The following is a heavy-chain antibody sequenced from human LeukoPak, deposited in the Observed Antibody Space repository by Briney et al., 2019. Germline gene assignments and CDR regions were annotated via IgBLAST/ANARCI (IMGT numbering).Heavy chain of an antibody. V-gene: IGHV1-69*01. CDR3: ASRGMDSSRWYFTSFDY. Sequence: PCASVKVSCKVSGGTFSSYAISWVRQAPGQGLEWMGGIIPIFSTANYAQKCQGRVTITADESTTTAYMELSSLRSEDTAVYYCASRGMDSSRWYFTSFDYWGQGTLVTVSS. CDR1: GGTFSSYA. CDR2: IIPIFSTA. D-gene: IGHD6-13*01. J-gene: IGHJ4*02.